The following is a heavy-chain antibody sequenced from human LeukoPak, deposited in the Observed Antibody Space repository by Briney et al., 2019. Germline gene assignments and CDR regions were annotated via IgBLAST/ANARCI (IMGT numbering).Heavy chain of an antibody. Sequence: PSETLSLTCAVYGGSLRADFWSWIRQPPGKGLEWIGDIHPGGSTKYNPSLESRVTISVDTSKNQFSLRLTSVTAADTAVYYCARAPDRIRFDPWGQGALVIVSS. CDR1: GGSLRADF. J-gene: IGHJ5*02. D-gene: IGHD1-14*01. CDR2: IHPGGST. CDR3: ARAPDRIRFDP. V-gene: IGHV4-34*01.